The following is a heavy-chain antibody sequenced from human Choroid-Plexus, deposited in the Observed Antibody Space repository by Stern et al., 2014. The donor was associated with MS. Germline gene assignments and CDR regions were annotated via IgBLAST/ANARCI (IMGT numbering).Heavy chain of an antibody. Sequence: VQLLESGGGVVQPGRPLRLSCVASGFTFGSCAMHWVRQAPGKGLERVAGGAYDGSNKYYAGSVKGRFTISRDNSQNTLYMQMSSLRPEDTAVYYCAKDRQYLTYFFDHWGQGSLVTVSS. V-gene: IGHV3-30*18. CDR3: AKDRQYLTYFFDH. CDR2: GAYDGSNK. CDR1: GFTFGSCA. J-gene: IGHJ5*02. D-gene: IGHD2/OR15-2a*01.